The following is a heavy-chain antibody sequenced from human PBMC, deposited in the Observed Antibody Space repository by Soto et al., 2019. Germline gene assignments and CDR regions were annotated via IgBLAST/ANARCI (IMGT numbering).Heavy chain of an antibody. CDR1: GFTFSSYS. J-gene: IGHJ6*03. CDR2: INEDSSYI. Sequence: EVQLVESGGGLVKPGGSLRLSCAASGFTFSSYSMNWVRQAPGKGLEWVYSINEDSSYIYYAHSLRGRFTISRDNAKDSLYLQMNYLRAEDTAVYYCVRDFGRYFRSGYMDVWGDGATVTVSS. D-gene: IGHD3-9*01. V-gene: IGHV3-21*02. CDR3: VRDFGRYFRSGYMDV.